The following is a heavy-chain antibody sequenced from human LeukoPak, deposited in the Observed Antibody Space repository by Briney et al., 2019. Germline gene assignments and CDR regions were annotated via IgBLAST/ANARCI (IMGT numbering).Heavy chain of an antibody. D-gene: IGHD3-10*01. Sequence: GRSLRLSCAASGFVFSRYGMHWVRQAPGKGLEWVAVIWYDGTDKYYADSVRGRFTISRDNSKNTLYLQMNGLRAEDTAVYYCARANYGSGSNYYYGMDVWGKGTTVTVSS. CDR1: GFVFSRYG. J-gene: IGHJ6*04. V-gene: IGHV3-33*01. CDR3: ARANYGSGSNYYYGMDV. CDR2: IWYDGTDK.